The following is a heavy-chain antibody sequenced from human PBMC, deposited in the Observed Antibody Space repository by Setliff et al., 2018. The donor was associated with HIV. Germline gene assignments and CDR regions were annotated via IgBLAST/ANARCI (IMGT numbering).Heavy chain of an antibody. J-gene: IGHJ5*02. V-gene: IGHV4-39*07. CDR2: IYYSGST. D-gene: IGHD3-22*01. Sequence: ETLSLTCTVSGGSISNSRYYWSWIRQPPGKGLEWIGSIYYSGSTYYNPSLKSRVTISVDTSKNQFSLKLSSVTAADTAVYYCASRVYYYDSNNFLREEGFDPWGQGTLVTVSS. CDR1: GGSISNSRYY. CDR3: ASRVYYYDSNNFLREEGFDP.